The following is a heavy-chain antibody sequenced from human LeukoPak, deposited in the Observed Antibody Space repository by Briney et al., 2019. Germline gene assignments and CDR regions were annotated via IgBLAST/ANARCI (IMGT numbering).Heavy chain of an antibody. D-gene: IGHD5-18*01. CDR3: ARDPDTAMASDAFDI. CDR1: GFTFSSYG. CDR2: IWYDGSNK. V-gene: IGHV3-33*01. J-gene: IGHJ3*02. Sequence: PGRSLRLSCAASGFTFSSYGMHWVRQAPGKGLEWVAVIWYDGSNKYYADSVKGRFTISRDNSKNTLYLQMYSLRAEDTAVYYCARDPDTAMASDAFDIWGQGTMVTVSS.